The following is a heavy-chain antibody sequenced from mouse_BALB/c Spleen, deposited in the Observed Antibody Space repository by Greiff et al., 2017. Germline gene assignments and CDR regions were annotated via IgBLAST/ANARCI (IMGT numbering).Heavy chain of an antibody. CDR3: ARYSTGSSYWFAY. Sequence: EVQLVESGPSLVKPSQTLSLTCSVTGDSITSGYWNWIRKFPGNKLEYMGYISYSGSTYYNPSLKSRISITRDTSKNQYYLQLNSVTTEDTATYYCARYSTGSSYWFAYWGQGTLVTVSA. J-gene: IGHJ3*01. D-gene: IGHD1-1*01. CDR2: ISYSGST. CDR1: GDSITSGY. V-gene: IGHV3-8*02.